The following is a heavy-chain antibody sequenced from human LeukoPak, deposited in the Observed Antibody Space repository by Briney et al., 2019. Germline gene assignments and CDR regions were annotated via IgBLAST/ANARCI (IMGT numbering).Heavy chain of an antibody. V-gene: IGHV3-21*01. CDR3: ARGSTHGEHGN. J-gene: IGHJ4*02. Sequence: GGSLRLSCAASGFTFSSYSMNWVRQAPGKGLEWVSSISSSSSYIYYADSVKGRFTIPRDNAKNSLYLQMNSLRAEDTAVYYCARGSTHGEHGNWGQGTLVTVSS. CDR1: GFTFSSYS. D-gene: IGHD4-17*01. CDR2: ISSSSSYI.